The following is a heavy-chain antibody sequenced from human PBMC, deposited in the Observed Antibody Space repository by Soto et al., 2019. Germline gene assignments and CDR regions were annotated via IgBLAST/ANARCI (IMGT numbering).Heavy chain of an antibody. CDR2: IIPIFGTA. CDR1: GGTFSSYA. J-gene: IGHJ6*02. CDR3: AQTMVRGVTYYYYYGMDV. V-gene: IGHV1-69*12. D-gene: IGHD3-10*01. Sequence: QVQLVQSGAEVKKPGSSVKVSCKASGGTFSSYAISWVRQAPGQGLEWMGGIIPIFGTANYAQKFQGRVTITADESTSTAYMELSSLRSEDTAVYYCAQTMVRGVTYYYYYGMDVWGQGNTVTVSS.